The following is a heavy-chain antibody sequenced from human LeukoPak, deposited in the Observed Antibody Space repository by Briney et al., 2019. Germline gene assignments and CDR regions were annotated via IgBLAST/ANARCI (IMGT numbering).Heavy chain of an antibody. D-gene: IGHD6-13*01. CDR2: IIPIFGTA. Sequence: SVKVSCKASGGTFSSYAISWVRQAPGQGLEWMGGIIPIFGTANYAQKFQGSVTITADESTSTAYMELSSLRSEDTAVYYCARSAGTGYNWFDPWGQGTLVTVSS. J-gene: IGHJ5*02. V-gene: IGHV1-69*13. CDR3: ARSAGTGYNWFDP. CDR1: GGTFSSYA.